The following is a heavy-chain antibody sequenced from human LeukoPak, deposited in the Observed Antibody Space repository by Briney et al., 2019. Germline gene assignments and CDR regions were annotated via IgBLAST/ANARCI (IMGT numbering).Heavy chain of an antibody. J-gene: IGHJ4*02. D-gene: IGHD5-24*01. CDR2: ISSSGTTI. CDR1: GFTFSDYY. V-gene: IGHV3-11*04. CDR3: ARETRVRWTDY. Sequence: GGSLRLSCAASGFTFSDYYMSWIRQAPGKGLEWLSYISSSGTTIYYADSVKGRFTISRDNAKNSLYLQMNSLRAEDTAVYYCARETRVRWTDYWGQGTLVTVSS.